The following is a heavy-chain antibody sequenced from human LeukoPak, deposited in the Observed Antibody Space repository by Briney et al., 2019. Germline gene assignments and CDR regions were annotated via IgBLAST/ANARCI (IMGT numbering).Heavy chain of an antibody. D-gene: IGHD4-23*01. V-gene: IGHV3-33*01. CDR3: AREGRRGNSLDY. Sequence: GGSLRLSCAASGFTFSSYGMHWVRQAPGKGLEWVAVIRYDGSNKYYADSVKGRFTISRDNSKNTLYLQMNSLRAEDTAVYYCAREGRRGNSLDYWGQGTLVTVSS. CDR1: GFTFSSYG. J-gene: IGHJ4*02. CDR2: IRYDGSNK.